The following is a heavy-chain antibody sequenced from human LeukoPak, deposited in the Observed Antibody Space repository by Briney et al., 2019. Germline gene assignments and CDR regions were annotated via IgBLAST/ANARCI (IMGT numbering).Heavy chain of an antibody. CDR3: AKDSRATRIAVAGNPDY. V-gene: IGHV3-23*01. CDR1: GFTFSSYA. J-gene: IGHJ4*02. CDR2: ISGRGGST. D-gene: IGHD6-19*01. Sequence: GGSLRLSCAASGFTFSSYAMSWVRQAPGKGLEWVSAISGRGGSTYYADSVKGRFTISRDNSKNTLYLQMNSLRAEDTAVYYCAKDSRATRIAVAGNPDYWGQGTLVTVSS.